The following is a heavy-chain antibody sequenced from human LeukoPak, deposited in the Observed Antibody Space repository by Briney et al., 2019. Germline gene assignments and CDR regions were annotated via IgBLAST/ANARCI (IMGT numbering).Heavy chain of an antibody. V-gene: IGHV3-9*01. J-gene: IGHJ2*01. CDR1: GFTFDTYA. CDR3: TRDKTPTTVTTSRVLGYFDL. Sequence: GGSLRLSCAASGFTFDTYAMHWVGQTPGQGLEGVSGINWNSCRTGYADSVKGRFTISRDNAKNSLYLQMDSLRPDDTALYFCTRDKTPTTVTTSRVLGYFDLWGRGTLVTVSS. D-gene: IGHD4-17*01. CDR2: INWNSCRT.